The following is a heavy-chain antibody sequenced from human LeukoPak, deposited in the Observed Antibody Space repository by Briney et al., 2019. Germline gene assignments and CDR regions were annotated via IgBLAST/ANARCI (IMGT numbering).Heavy chain of an antibody. Sequence: PGGSLRLSCAASGFTFSDYYMSWIRQSPGKGLEWVSYISSTGTTIYYADSVKGRFTISRDNAKNSLYLQMNSLRAEDTAVYYCARGQWLPKYYFDCWGQGTLATVSS. D-gene: IGHD6-19*01. V-gene: IGHV3-11*04. CDR3: ARGQWLPKYYFDC. CDR1: GFTFSDYY. J-gene: IGHJ4*02. CDR2: ISSTGTTI.